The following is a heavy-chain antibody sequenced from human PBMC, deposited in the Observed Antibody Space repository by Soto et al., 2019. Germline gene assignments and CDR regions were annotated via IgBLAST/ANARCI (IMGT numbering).Heavy chain of an antibody. CDR1: GYSFTSYW. D-gene: IGHD3-3*01. Sequence: GESLKISCKGSGYSFTSYWISWVRQMPGKGLEWMGRIDPSDSYTNYSPSFQGHVTISADKSISTAYLQWSSLKASDTAMYYCARRGYTIFGVVIDPDYYYYGMDVWGQGTTVTVSS. V-gene: IGHV5-10-1*01. J-gene: IGHJ6*02. CDR2: IDPSDSYT. CDR3: ARRGYTIFGVVIDPDYYYYGMDV.